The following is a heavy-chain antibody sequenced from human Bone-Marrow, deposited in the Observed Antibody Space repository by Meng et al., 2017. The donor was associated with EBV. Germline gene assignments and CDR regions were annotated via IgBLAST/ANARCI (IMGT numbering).Heavy chain of an antibody. J-gene: IGHJ4*02. V-gene: IGHV3-23*04. CDR3: ASGGYYAPLDH. CDR2: INDSSRYT. D-gene: IGHD3-10*01. Sequence: EVQLVESGGGLAQPGGSLRASCAASGFPFSNFAMAWVRQPPGKGLEWVSDINDSSRYTSYADSVKGRFTISRDNSKNALFLQMDSLRADDTAVYYCASGGYYAPLDHWGQGTLGNVSS. CDR1: GFPFSNFA.